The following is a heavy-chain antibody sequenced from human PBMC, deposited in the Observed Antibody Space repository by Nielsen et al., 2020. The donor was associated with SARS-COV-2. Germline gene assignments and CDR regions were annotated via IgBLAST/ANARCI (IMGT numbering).Heavy chain of an antibody. CDR2: IYYSGST. J-gene: IGHJ4*02. CDR3: ARGRGYSYGYVD. V-gene: IGHV4-59*01. Sequence: SETLSLTCTVSGGSISSYYWSWIRQPPGKGLEWIGYIYYSGSTNYNPSPKSRVTISVDTSKNQFSLKLSSVTAADTAVYYCARGRGYSYGYVDWGQGTLVTVSS. CDR1: GGSISSYY. D-gene: IGHD5-18*01.